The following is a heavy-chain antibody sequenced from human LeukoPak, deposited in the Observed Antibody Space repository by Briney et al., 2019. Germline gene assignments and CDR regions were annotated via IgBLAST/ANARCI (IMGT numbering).Heavy chain of an antibody. CDR2: TNSDGSIT. D-gene: IGHD6-6*01. Sequence: GESLRLSCAASGFTFSISWMYWVRQAPGKGLVWVSRTNSDGSITNYADSVKGRFTISRDNAKNTLYLQMNSLGVDDTAVYYCAKMSSSSSSWGQGTPVTVSS. V-gene: IGHV3-74*01. CDR3: AKMSSSSSS. J-gene: IGHJ5*02. CDR1: GFTFSISW.